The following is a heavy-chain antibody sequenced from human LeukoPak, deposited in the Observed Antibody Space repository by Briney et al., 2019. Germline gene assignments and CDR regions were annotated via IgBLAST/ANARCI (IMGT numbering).Heavy chain of an antibody. D-gene: IGHD3-22*01. CDR1: GFTFSSYA. V-gene: IGHV3-23*01. CDR2: ISGSGGST. CDR3: AKDSIVVVRIFDY. Sequence: QPGASLRLSCAASGFTFSSYAMSWVRQAPGKGLEWVSAISGSGGSTYYADSVKGRFTISRDNSKNTLYLQMNSLRAEDTAVYYCAKDSIVVVRIFDYWGQGTLVTVSS. J-gene: IGHJ4*02.